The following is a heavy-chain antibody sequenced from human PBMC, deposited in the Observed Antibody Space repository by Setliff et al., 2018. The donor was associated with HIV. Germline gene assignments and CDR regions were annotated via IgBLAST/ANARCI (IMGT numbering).Heavy chain of an antibody. CDR3: ARSGSYYYYYYMDV. D-gene: IGHD1-26*01. CDR1: GASISNHY. CDR2: IYYTGST. J-gene: IGHJ6*03. Sequence: PSETLSLTCGVSGASISNHYWSWVRQSPGKGLEWIGYIYYTGSTNYNPSLKSRIAILLDTSKNQFSLKLTSVTAADTAVYYCARSGSYYYYYYMDVWGKGTTVTVSS. V-gene: IGHV4-59*08.